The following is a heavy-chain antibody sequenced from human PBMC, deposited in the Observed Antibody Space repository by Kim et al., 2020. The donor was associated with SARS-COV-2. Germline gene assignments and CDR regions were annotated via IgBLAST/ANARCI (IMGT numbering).Heavy chain of an antibody. V-gene: IGHV4-34*01. J-gene: IGHJ6*02. Sequence: SETLSLTCAVYGGSFSGYYWSWIRQPPGKGLEWIGEINHSGSTNYNASLKSRVTISVDTSKNQFSLKLSSVTAADTAVYYCARGGPPRHQLTNHYYYYYGMDVWGQGTTVTVSS. CDR1: GGSFSGYY. D-gene: IGHD2-2*01. CDR2: INHSGST. CDR3: ARGGPPRHQLTNHYYYYYGMDV.